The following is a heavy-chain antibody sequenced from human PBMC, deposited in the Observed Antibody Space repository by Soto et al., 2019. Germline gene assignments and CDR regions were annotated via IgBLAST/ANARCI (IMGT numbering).Heavy chain of an antibody. D-gene: IGHD6-19*01. CDR1: EFTFRTYC. V-gene: IGHV3-33*01. CDR2: IWYDGSNK. Sequence: GGPQRLSCAAAEFTFRTYCRHWVRQAPGKGLEWVAVIWYDGSNKYYIDSVKGRFTISRDNSKNTLYLQMSSLRAEDTAVYYCARDFAVARYMRNWSDPWGQGTLVTVSS. J-gene: IGHJ5*02. CDR3: ARDFAVARYMRNWSDP.